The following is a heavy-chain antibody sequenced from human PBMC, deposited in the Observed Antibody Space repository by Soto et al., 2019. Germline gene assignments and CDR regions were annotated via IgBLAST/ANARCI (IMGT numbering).Heavy chain of an antibody. D-gene: IGHD3-10*02. CDR1: GFSLSTSGVG. CDR3: AHRNSRMFAFDI. CDR2: IYWNDDK. J-gene: IGHJ3*02. Sequence: SGPTLVNPTQTLTLTCTFSGFSLSTSGVGVGWIRQPPGKALEWLALIYWNDDKRYSPSLKGRLTIIKDTSKNQVVLTMTNMDPVDTATYYCAHRNSRMFAFDIWGQGTMVTVSS. V-gene: IGHV2-5*01.